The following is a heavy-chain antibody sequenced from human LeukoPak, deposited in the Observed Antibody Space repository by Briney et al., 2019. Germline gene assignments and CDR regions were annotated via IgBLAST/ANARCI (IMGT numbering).Heavy chain of an antibody. V-gene: IGHV4-34*01. CDR1: GGSFSGYY. CDR2: INHSGST. J-gene: IGHJ3*02. D-gene: IGHD5-12*01. CDR3: ARSCRILDIVATIRARLGGNGFDI. Sequence: SETLSLICAVYGGSFSGYYWSWIRQPPGKGLEWIGEINHSGSTNYNPSLKSRVTISVDTSKNQFSLKLSSVTAADKAVYYCARSCRILDIVATIRARLGGNGFDIWGQGTMVTVSS.